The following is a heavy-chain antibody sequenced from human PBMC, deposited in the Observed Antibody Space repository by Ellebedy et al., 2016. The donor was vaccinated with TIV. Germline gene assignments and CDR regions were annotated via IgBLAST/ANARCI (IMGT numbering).Heavy chain of an antibody. V-gene: IGHV3-7*01. CDR2: INPDGSAE. J-gene: IGHJ5*02. CDR1: GFIISGDW. D-gene: IGHD1-26*01. Sequence: GESLKISCAASGFIISGDWMSWVRQAPGKGLEWVAHINPDGSAEYYVDSVKGRFTISRDNAKRSLFLQMNSLRAEDTAVYYCARSGEHDTWGKGTLVTVSS. CDR3: ARSGEHDT.